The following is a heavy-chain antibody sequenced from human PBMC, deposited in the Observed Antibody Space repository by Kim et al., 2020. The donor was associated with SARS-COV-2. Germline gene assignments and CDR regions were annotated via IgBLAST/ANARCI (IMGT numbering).Heavy chain of an antibody. Sequence: GGSLRLSCAASGFSFSSNAMHGVRQAPGKGLEWVAVIWHDGSTKYYADSVKGRFTISRDNSKNTLYLQMNSLRAEDTAVYYCARENRPITLVRGVVVRWFDPWGQGTLVTVSS. CDR3: ARENRPITLVRGVVVRWFDP. CDR1: GFSFSSNA. J-gene: IGHJ5*02. D-gene: IGHD3-10*01. V-gene: IGHV3-33*08. CDR2: IWHDGSTK.